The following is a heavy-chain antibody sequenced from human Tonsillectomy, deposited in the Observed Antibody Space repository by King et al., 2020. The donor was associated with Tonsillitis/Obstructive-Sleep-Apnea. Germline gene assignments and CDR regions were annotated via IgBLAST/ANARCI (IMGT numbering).Heavy chain of an antibody. Sequence: QLVQSGAEVKKPGASVKVSCKASGYTFTSYGITWVRQAPGQGLEWMGWISAYNGNRNYAQKFQGRVTMTTDTSTSTAYMELRSLRSDDTAIYYCARGGQRSGSQDFDYWSQGTLVTVSS. D-gene: IGHD1-26*01. J-gene: IGHJ4*02. CDR3: ARGGQRSGSQDFDY. CDR1: GYTFTSYG. CDR2: ISAYNGNR. V-gene: IGHV1-18*01.